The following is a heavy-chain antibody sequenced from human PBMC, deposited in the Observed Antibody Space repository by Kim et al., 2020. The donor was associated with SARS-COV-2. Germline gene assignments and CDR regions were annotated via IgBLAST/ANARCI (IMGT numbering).Heavy chain of an antibody. J-gene: IGHJ6*02. D-gene: IGHD3-9*01. CDR3: ARGFTGEYFDWYYYYYGMDV. CDR1: GYTFTSYD. V-gene: IGHV1-8*01. CDR2: MNPNSGNT. Sequence: ASVKVSCKASGYTFTSYDINWVRQATGQGLEWMGWMNPNSGNTGYAQKFQGRVTMTRNTSISTAYMELSSLRSEDTAVYYCARGFTGEYFDWYYYYYGMDVWGQGTTVTVSS.